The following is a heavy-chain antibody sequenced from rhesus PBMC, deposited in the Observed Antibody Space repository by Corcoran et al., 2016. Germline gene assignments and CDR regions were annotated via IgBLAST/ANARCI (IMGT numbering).Heavy chain of an antibody. J-gene: IGHJ4*01. D-gene: IGHD5-24*01. CDR1: GGPISRSY. CDR3: ARGTVGRVQFDY. Sequence: QLQLQESGPGLVKPSETLSPTCAVSGGPISRSYWRWLPQAPGKGLEWIGYIYGSGSSTHYNPSLKSRVTLSVDTSKNQLSLKLSSVTAADTAVYYCARGTVGRVQFDYWGQGVLVTVSS. V-gene: IGHV4-169*01. CDR2: IYGSGSST.